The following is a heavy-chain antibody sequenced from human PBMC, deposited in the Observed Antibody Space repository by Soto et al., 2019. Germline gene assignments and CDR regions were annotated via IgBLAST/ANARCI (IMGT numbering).Heavy chain of an antibody. D-gene: IGHD4-17*01. CDR1: GFSLSTTGVG. Sequence: QITLKESGPTLVKPTQTLTLTCTFSGFSLSTTGVGVGWIRQPPGKALEWLALIYWDDDKRYSPSLKSGLTMTKDASKNQAVHTMTNREPIDAAAYYCAQGTPVATGGDYWGQGTLVTVSS. CDR3: AQGTPVATGGDY. V-gene: IGHV2-5*02. J-gene: IGHJ4*02. CDR2: IYWDDDK.